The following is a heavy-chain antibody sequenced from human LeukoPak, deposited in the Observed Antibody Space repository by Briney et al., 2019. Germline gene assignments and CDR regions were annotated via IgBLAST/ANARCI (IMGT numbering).Heavy chain of an antibody. CDR3: ARAGGYCSGGSCYRGYSWFDP. CDR2: ILYNGSNK. Sequence: GGSLRLSCAASGFTFSSSGMHWVRQAPGKGLEWVAVILYNGSNKYYADSVKGRFAISRDNSKNTLYLQMNSLRVEDTAVYYCARAGGYCSGGSCYRGYSWFDPWGQGTLVTVSS. D-gene: IGHD2-15*01. V-gene: IGHV3-33*01. J-gene: IGHJ5*02. CDR1: GFTFSSSG.